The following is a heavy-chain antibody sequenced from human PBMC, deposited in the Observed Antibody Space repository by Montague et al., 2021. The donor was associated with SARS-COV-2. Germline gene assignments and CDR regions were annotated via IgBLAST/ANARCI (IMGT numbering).Heavy chain of an antibody. D-gene: IGHD3-22*01. V-gene: IGHV3-30*04. J-gene: IGHJ6*02. CDR1: GFTFSSYA. CDR3: ARDGSGYASNYFYVMDV. CDR2: ISYDGSKK. Sequence: SLRLSCAVSGFTFSSYAMHWVRQAPGKGLQWVAVISYDGSKKYYIDSVKGRFTISRDNSRNTLSLQMNSLRSEDSAVYYCARDGSGYASNYFYVMDVWGQGTMVTVSS.